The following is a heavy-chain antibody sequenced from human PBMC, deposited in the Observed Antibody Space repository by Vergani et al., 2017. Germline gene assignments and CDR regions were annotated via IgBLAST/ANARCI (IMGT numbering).Heavy chain of an antibody. J-gene: IGHJ4*02. D-gene: IGHD5-18*01. Sequence: EVQLVESGGGLVQPGGSLRLPCAASGFTFTNYAMHWVRQAPGKGLEYLSGISRKGVHYANSVKGRLIISRDNSNNMLYLQVGSLRTEDTAVYYCAKDRGGLVNTGTIDHWGQGTLVTVSS. CDR2: ISRKGV. CDR1: GFTFTNYA. CDR3: AKDRGGLVNTGTIDH. V-gene: IGHV3-64*01.